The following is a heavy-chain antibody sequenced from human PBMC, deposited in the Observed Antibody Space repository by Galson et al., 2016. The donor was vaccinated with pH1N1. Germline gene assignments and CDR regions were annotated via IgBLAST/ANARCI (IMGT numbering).Heavy chain of an antibody. CDR2: ISPMFDTT. J-gene: IGHJ4*02. Sequence: SVKVSCKASGGAFSAYAIAWVRQAPGQGLEWMGGISPMFDTTTYAQKFQGRVTITADRLTTTLYMNLSSLGFDDTAVYYCARGFRGGYNYALFDHWGQGSLVIVSS. CDR1: GGAFSAYA. D-gene: IGHD5-18*01. CDR3: ARGFRGGYNYALFDH. V-gene: IGHV1-69*06.